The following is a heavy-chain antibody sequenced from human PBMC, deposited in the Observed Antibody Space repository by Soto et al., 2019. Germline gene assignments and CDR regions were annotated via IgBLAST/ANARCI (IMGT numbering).Heavy chain of an antibody. CDR3: AKQTITAGMKYFDP. V-gene: IGHV3-23*01. Sequence: SLRLSCAASGFTFSTSAMSWGRQAPGKGLEWVSAISGTGATTLYADSVEGRFSISRDNFRNMLYLQMNSLRVEDTAVYYCAKQTITAGMKYFDPWGQGALVTVSS. CDR1: GFTFSTSA. CDR2: ISGTGATT. D-gene: IGHD1-20*01. J-gene: IGHJ5*02.